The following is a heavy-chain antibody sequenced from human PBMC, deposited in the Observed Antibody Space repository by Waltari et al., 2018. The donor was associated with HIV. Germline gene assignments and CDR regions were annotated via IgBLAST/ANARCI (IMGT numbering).Heavy chain of an antibody. V-gene: IGHV3-9*01. J-gene: IGHJ2*01. Sequence: EVQLVESGGGLVQPGRSLRLSCAASGFTFDDHAMHWVRQSPGKGLEWVSGISWNSGNIDYADSVKGRFTISRDNAKNSLYLQMNSLRVEDTALYYCTKAGGITVVNWYFDLWGRGTLVAVSS. CDR2: ISWNSGNI. D-gene: IGHD3-10*01. CDR1: GFTFDDHA. CDR3: TKAGGITVVNWYFDL.